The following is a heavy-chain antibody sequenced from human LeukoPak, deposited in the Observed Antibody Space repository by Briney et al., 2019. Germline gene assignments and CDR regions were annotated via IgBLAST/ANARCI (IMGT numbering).Heavy chain of an antibody. Sequence: GGSLRLSCAASGFTFSNYWMHWVRQAPGKGLEWVANIKQDGSEKYYVASVKGRFTISRDNAKNSLYLQMNSLRAEDTAVYYCARAYMDVWGKGTTVTVSS. CDR1: GFTFSNYW. CDR3: ARAYMDV. V-gene: IGHV3-7*01. CDR2: IKQDGSEK. J-gene: IGHJ6*03.